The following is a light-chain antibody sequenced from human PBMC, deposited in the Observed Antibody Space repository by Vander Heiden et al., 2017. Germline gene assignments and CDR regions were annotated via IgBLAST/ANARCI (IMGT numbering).Light chain of an antibody. Sequence: QSVLAQPPSVSGAPGERVTISCTGDSSNIGAGYDVNWYRQFPGTAPKLLISGNNNRPSGVPDRFSGSKSGTSAFLAITGLQADDEADYYCQSYDSRLSDWVFGGRTKLTVL. CDR2: GNN. V-gene: IGLV1-40*01. CDR1: SSNIGAGYD. J-gene: IGLJ3*02. CDR3: QSYDSRLSDWV.